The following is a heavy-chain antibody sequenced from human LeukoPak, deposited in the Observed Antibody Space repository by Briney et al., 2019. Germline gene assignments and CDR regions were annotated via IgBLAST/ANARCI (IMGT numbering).Heavy chain of an antibody. J-gene: IGHJ5*02. CDR2: IKQDGGEK. Sequence: AGGSLRLSCAASGFTSSSYWMSWVRQAPGKGLEWVANIKQDGGEKYYVDSVKGRFTISRDNAKNSVYLQMNSLRAEDTAVYYCARDNYGYSGYDWPIPENWFDPWGQGTLVTVSS. CDR3: ARDNYGYSGYDWPIPENWFDP. CDR1: GFTSSSYW. V-gene: IGHV3-7*01. D-gene: IGHD5-12*01.